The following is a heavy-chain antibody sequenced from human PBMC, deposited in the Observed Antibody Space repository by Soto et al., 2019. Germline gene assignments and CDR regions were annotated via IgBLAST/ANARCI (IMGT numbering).Heavy chain of an antibody. CDR2: INHSGST. Sequence: SETLSLTCAVYGGSFGGYYWSWIRQPPGKGLEWIGEINHSGSTNYNPSLKSRVTISVDTSKNQFSLKLSSVTAADTAVYYCARTGSYGSSPGTYYMDVWGKGTTVTVSS. D-gene: IGHD3-10*01. CDR1: GGSFGGYY. CDR3: ARTGSYGSSPGTYYMDV. V-gene: IGHV4-34*01. J-gene: IGHJ6*03.